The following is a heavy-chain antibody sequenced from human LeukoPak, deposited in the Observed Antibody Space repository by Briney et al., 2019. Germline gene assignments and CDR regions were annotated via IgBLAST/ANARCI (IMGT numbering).Heavy chain of an antibody. CDR1: GGSFSSYS. V-gene: IGHV4-34*12. CDR3: ARAKDYYYYYMDV. CDR2: IIEKGNA. Sequence: PSETLSLTCALYGGSFSSYSWSWTWIRQTPEKGLEWIGEIIEKGNANYNPSLKSRVTISVDTSKNQFSLKLSSVTAADTGVYYCARAKDYYYYYMDVWGKGTTVTVSS. J-gene: IGHJ6*03.